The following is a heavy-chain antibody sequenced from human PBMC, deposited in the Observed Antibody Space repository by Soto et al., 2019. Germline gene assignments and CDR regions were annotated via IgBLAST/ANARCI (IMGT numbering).Heavy chain of an antibody. J-gene: IGHJ4*02. V-gene: IGHV1-2*02. D-gene: IGHD6-19*01. CDR1: GYTFTGYY. CDR3: SIISAAVASDY. CDR2: INPNSGGT. Sequence: ASVQVSCKASGYTFTGYYMHWVRQPPGQGREWKGWINPNSGGTNYAQKFQGRVTMTRDTSISTAYMELSRLRSDYAAVYYCSIISAAVASDYWGQGTLVTVSS.